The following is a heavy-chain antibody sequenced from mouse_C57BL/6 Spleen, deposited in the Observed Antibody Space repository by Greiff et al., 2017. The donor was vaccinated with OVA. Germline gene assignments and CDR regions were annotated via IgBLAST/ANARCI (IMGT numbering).Heavy chain of an antibody. J-gene: IGHJ3*01. Sequence: EVQLQQSGPELVKPGASVKISCKASGYTFTDYYMNWVKQSHGKSLEWIGDINPNNGGTSYNQKFKGKATLTVDKSSSTAYMELRSLTSEDSAVYYCASGYGSSYGRFAYWGQGTLVTVSA. CDR1: GYTFTDYY. D-gene: IGHD1-1*01. CDR2: INPNNGGT. V-gene: IGHV1-26*01. CDR3: ASGYGSSYGRFAY.